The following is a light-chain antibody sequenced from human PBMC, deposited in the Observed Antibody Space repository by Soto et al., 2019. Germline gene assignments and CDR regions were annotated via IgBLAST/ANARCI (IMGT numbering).Light chain of an antibody. CDR1: TGHSTYA. Sequence: QLVLTQSPSASASLGASVKLTCTLSTGHSTYAIAWHQQQPEKGPRYLMKLNSDGSHTRGDGIPDRFSGSSSEAERYLTISSLQSEDEADYYCQTWVTGLWVFGGGTKLTVL. CDR3: QTWVTGLWV. V-gene: IGLV4-69*01. J-gene: IGLJ3*02. CDR2: LNSDGSH.